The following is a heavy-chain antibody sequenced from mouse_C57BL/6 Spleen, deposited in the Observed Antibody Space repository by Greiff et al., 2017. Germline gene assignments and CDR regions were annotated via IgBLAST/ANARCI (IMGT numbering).Heavy chain of an antibody. CDR2: IDPSDSET. D-gene: IGHD1-1*01. Sequence: VQLQQPGAELVRPGSSVKLSCKASGYTFTSYWMHWVKQRPIQGLEWIGNIDPSDSETHYNQKFKDKATLTVDKSSSTAYMQLSSLTSEDSAVYYCARFSITTVVADYYAMDYWGQGTSVTVSS. V-gene: IGHV1-52*01. J-gene: IGHJ4*01. CDR1: GYTFTSYW. CDR3: ARFSITTVVADYYAMDY.